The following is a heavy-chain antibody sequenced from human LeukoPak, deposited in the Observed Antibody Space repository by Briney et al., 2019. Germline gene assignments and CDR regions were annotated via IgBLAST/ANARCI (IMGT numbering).Heavy chain of an antibody. CDR3: ARARGYNYGYVDY. CDR2: MNPNSGDT. D-gene: IGHD5-18*01. Sequence: ASVTVSYKASGYTFTSYDINWVRQAPGQGLEWMGWMNPNSGDTGYAQNFQGRLNMTRNTSKSTAYMELSSLRSEDAAVYYCARARGYNYGYVDYWGQGTLVTVSS. J-gene: IGHJ4*02. CDR1: GYTFTSYD. V-gene: IGHV1-8*01.